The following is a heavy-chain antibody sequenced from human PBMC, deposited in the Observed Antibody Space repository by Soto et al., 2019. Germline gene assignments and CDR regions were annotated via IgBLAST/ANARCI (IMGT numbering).Heavy chain of an antibody. CDR3: ARDRYSSGWESYYFDY. CDR1: GYTFTSYY. J-gene: IGHJ4*02. Sequence: QVQLVQSGAEVKKPGASVKVSCKASGYTFTSYYMHWVRQAPGQGLEWMGIINPSGGSTSYAQKFQGGVTMTRDTSTSTVYMELSSLRSEDTAVYYCARDRYSSGWESYYFDYWGQGTLVTVSS. V-gene: IGHV1-46*01. CDR2: INPSGGST. D-gene: IGHD6-19*01.